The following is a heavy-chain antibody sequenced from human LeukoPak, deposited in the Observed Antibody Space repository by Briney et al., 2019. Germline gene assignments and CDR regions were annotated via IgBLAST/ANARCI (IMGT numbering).Heavy chain of an antibody. D-gene: IGHD4-17*01. CDR3: ASCPEHYGVFRRNYFDY. J-gene: IGHJ4*02. Sequence: PGGSLRLSCAASGFTVSSKYMSWVRQAPGKGLEWVSVNYSGGSTYYADSAKGRFTISRDNSKNTLYLQMNSLRAEDTAVYYCASCPEHYGVFRRNYFDYWSQGTLVTVSS. CDR2: NYSGGST. V-gene: IGHV3-66*01. CDR1: GFTVSSKY.